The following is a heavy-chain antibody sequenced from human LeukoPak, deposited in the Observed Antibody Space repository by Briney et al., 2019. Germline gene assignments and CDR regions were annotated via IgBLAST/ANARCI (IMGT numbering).Heavy chain of an antibody. Sequence: PGGSLRLSCAASGFTFSSAWMHWVRQTPGMGLVWVSRINSDGSSTNYADSVKGRFTISRDNAKNMVNLQMNSLRAEDTAIYYCTRDYSYAMVVWGQGTTVTVSS. D-gene: IGHD2-21*01. CDR1: GFTFSSAW. V-gene: IGHV3-74*01. J-gene: IGHJ6*02. CDR3: TRDYSYAMVV. CDR2: INSDGSST.